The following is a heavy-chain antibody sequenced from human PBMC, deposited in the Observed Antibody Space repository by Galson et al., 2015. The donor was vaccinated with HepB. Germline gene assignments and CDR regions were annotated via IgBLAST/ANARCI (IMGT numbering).Heavy chain of an antibody. CDR1: GFTFSNSN. V-gene: IGHV3-33*08. Sequence: SLRLSCAASGFTFSNSNMHWVRQAPGKGLEWVAVIWFDGTNKFHGDSVKGRFTISRDNSNNTLYLQMSSLRAEDTAVYYCARDEGDAMDVWGQGTTVTVSS. J-gene: IGHJ6*02. CDR3: ARDEGDAMDV. CDR2: IWFDGTNK.